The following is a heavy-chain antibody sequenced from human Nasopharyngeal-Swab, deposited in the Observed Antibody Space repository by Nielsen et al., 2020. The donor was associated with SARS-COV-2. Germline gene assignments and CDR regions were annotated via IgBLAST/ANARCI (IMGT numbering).Heavy chain of an antibody. V-gene: IGHV3-30*18. CDR2: IAHDASMN. CDR1: GFSITNYG. D-gene: IGHD6-13*01. CDR3: AKGAYTYSSSWYGY. J-gene: IGHJ4*02. Sequence: GGSLRLSCAASGFSITNYGMQWVRQAPDKGLEWVALIAHDASMNYYADSVKGRFTISRDNSKNTLYLQMNSLRAEDTAVYYCAKGAYTYSSSWYGYWGQGTLVTVSS.